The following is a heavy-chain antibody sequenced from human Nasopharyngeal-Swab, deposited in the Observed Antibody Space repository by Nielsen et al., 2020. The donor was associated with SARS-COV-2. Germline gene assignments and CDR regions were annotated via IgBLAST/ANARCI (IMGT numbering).Heavy chain of an antibody. CDR1: GFTFSSYW. CDR3: ARGHNWSFDY. Sequence: GGSLRLSCAASGFTFSSYWMNWVRQAPGKGLEWVANIKQDGSEKPYVDSVRGRFTISRDPATTSVYLQMNSLRAEDTAVYYCARGHNWSFDYWGQGTLVTVSA. CDR2: IKQDGSEK. J-gene: IGHJ4*02. V-gene: IGHV3-7*04. D-gene: IGHD1-1*01.